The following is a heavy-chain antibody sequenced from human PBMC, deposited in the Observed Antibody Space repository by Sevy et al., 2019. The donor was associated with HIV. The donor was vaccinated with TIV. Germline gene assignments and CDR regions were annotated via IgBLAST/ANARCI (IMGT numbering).Heavy chain of an antibody. D-gene: IGHD2-8*01. CDR3: ARGIRKDGAY. V-gene: IGHV3-7*03. CDR2: INQHGTEI. Sequence: GGSLRLSCTASGFTFTDSWMHWVRQAPGQGLEWLANINQHGTEIYYVNSVKGRFTISRDNSKNSVFLQMTSLRAGDTATYYCARGIRKDGAYWGKGTLVTVSS. J-gene: IGHJ4*02. CDR1: GFTFTDSW.